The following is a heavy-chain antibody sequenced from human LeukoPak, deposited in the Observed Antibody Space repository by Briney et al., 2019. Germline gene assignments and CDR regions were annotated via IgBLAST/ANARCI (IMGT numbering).Heavy chain of an antibody. CDR2: ISSSSNYI. CDR3: AREMAAGTFDY. CDR1: EFTFSSYS. D-gene: IGHD5-24*01. Sequence: GGSLRLSCAASEFTFSSYSMNWVRQAPGKGLEWVSSISSSSNYIYYADSMKGRFTISRDNAKNSLYLQMNSLRAQDTAVYFCAREMAAGTFDYWGQGALVTVSS. J-gene: IGHJ4*02. V-gene: IGHV3-21*01.